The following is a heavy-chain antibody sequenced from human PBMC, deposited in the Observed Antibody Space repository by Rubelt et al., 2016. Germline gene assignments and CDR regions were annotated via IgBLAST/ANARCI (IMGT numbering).Heavy chain of an antibody. D-gene: IGHD2-8*01. CDR3: TRDVSANRRYGLDV. Sequence: EVQLVESGGDLVQPGGSLRLSCAAPGFTVSGSDMSWVRQAPGKGLEWVSVSYSHGSAYYADSVKDRFTVPSDNSKNTLYLQMNGLRAADTAVYYCTRDVSANRRYGLDVWGQGTTVTVSS. V-gene: IGHV3-66*01. J-gene: IGHJ6*02. CDR1: GFTVSGSD. CDR2: SYSHGSA.